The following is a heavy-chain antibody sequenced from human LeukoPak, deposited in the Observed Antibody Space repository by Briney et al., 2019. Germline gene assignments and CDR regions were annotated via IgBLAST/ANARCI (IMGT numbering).Heavy chain of an antibody. V-gene: IGHV1-18*01. Sequence: ASVKVSCKASGYTFTSYGISWVRQAPGQGLEWMGWISAYNGNTNYAQKLQGRVTMTTDTSTSTAYVELRSLRSDDTAVYYCARELAAAAGTHYWGQGTLVTVSS. CDR3: ARELAAAAGTHY. CDR2: ISAYNGNT. J-gene: IGHJ4*02. D-gene: IGHD6-13*01. CDR1: GYTFTSYG.